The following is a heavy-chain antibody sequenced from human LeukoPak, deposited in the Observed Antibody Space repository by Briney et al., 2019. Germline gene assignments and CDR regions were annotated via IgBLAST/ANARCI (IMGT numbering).Heavy chain of an antibody. Sequence: GGSLRLSCAASGFTFSNYAMTWVRQAPGKGLEWVSGISGSGSSTYYADSVKGRFTLSRDYPKNTLCLQMNSLRAEDTAVYYCARDRSLAIIDYWGQGTLVTVSS. V-gene: IGHV3-23*01. CDR3: ARDRSLAIIDY. CDR1: GFTFSNYA. CDR2: ISGSGSST. J-gene: IGHJ4*02. D-gene: IGHD5-18*01.